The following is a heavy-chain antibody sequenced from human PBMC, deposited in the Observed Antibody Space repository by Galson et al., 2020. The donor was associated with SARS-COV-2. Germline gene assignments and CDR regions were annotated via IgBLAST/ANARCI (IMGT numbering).Heavy chain of an antibody. V-gene: IGHV4-31*03. J-gene: IGHJ6*02. CDR1: GGSISSGGYY. Sequence: SETLSLTCTVSGGSISSGGYYWSWIRQHPGKGLEWIGYIYYSGSTYYNPSLKSRVTISVDTSKNQFSLKLSSVTVADTAVYYCARDLFSAYYYDSSGYKSYYYYGMDVWGQGTTVTVSS. CDR2: IYYSGST. D-gene: IGHD3-22*01. CDR3: ARDLFSAYYYDSSGYKSYYYYGMDV.